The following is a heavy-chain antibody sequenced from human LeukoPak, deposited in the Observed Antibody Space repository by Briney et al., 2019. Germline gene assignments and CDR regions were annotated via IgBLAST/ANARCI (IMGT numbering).Heavy chain of an antibody. V-gene: IGHV3-30*18. J-gene: IGHJ4*02. Sequence: GGSLRLSCAASGFTFSSYGMHWVRQAPGKGLEWVAVISYDGSNKYYADSVKGRFTISRDNSKNTLYLQMNSLRAEDTAVYYCANLAYCGGDCSKSPDYWGQGTLVTVSS. D-gene: IGHD2-21*02. CDR1: GFTFSSYG. CDR3: ANLAYCGGDCSKSPDY. CDR2: ISYDGSNK.